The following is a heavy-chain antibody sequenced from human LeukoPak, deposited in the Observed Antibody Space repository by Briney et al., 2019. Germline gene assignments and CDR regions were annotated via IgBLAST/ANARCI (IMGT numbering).Heavy chain of an antibody. D-gene: IGHD3-10*01. CDR2: IRYDGSNK. CDR3: AKDSPRGGYCYYYMDV. Sequence: PGGSLRLSRAASGFTFSSYGMHWVRQAPGKGLEWVAFIRYDGSNKYYADSVKGRLTISRDNSKNTLYLQMNSLRAEDTAVYYCAKDSPRGGYCYYYMDVWGKGTTVTISS. CDR1: GFTFSSYG. V-gene: IGHV3-30*02. J-gene: IGHJ6*03.